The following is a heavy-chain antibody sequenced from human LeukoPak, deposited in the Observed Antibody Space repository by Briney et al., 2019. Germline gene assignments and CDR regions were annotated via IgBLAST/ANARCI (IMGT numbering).Heavy chain of an antibody. V-gene: IGHV4-34*01. CDR1: GGSFSGYY. J-gene: IGHJ4*02. D-gene: IGHD3-10*01. CDR3: ARGVDYYGV. Sequence: PSETLSLTCAVYGGSFSGYYWNWIRQPPGKGLEWVGEINHSGRTNYNPSLKSRVTISVDTSKKQFSLKLSSVTAADTAVYYCARGVDYYGVWGQGTLVTVSS. CDR2: INHSGRT.